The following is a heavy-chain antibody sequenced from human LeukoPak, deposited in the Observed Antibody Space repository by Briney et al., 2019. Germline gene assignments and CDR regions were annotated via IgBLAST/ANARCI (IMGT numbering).Heavy chain of an antibody. CDR2: ISGSGGST. D-gene: IGHD3-22*01. J-gene: IGHJ4*02. V-gene: IGHV3-23*01. CDR1: GFTFSSYA. CDR3: AKNYYDSSGRTLIFDY. Sequence: GRSLRLSCAASGFTFSSYAMSWVRQAPGKGLEWVSAISGSGGSTYYADSVKGRFTISRDNSKNTLYLQMNSLRAEDTAVYYCAKNYYDSSGRTLIFDYWGQGTLVTVSS.